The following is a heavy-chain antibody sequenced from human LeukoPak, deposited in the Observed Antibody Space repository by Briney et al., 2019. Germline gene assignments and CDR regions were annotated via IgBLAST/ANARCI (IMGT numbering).Heavy chain of an antibody. CDR1: GYTFTGYY. CDR2: INPNSGGT. J-gene: IGHJ4*02. D-gene: IGHD1-20*01. CDR3: ARDPYNWNGLAYFDY. Sequence: ASVKVSCKASGYTFTGYYMHWVRQAPGQGLEWMGWINPNSGGTNYAQKFQGRVTMTRDTSISTAYMELSGLRSDDTAVYYCARDPYNWNGLAYFDYWGQGTLVTVSS. V-gene: IGHV1-2*02.